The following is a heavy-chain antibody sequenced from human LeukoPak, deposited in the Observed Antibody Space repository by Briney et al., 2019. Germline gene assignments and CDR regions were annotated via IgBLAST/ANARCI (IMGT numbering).Heavy chain of an antibody. Sequence: PSETLSLTCTVSGGSISGSCCYWGWIRQTPGKDLEWIGSTSYSGSPHYNPSFKSRVTVSVDTSKNQFFLNLSSVTAADTAVYYCSRTTGDSAIIAAHWGQGTLVTVSS. V-gene: IGHV4-39*01. D-gene: IGHD3-16*01. CDR3: SRTTGDSAIIAAH. J-gene: IGHJ4*02. CDR2: TSYSGSP. CDR1: GGSISGSCCY.